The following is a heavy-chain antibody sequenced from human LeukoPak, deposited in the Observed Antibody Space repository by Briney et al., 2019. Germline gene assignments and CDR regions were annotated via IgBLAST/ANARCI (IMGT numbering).Heavy chain of an antibody. CDR3: ARDSQLELDS. CDR1: GYTFSMYG. CDR2: ITTYNENT. D-gene: IGHD1-26*01. Sequence: ASVKVSCKASGYTFSMYGISWVRQAPGQGLEWMGWITTYNENTNYAQKLQGRVTMSIDTSTSTAYMELRSLRYDDTAVYYCARDSQLELDSWGQGTLVTVSS. V-gene: IGHV1-18*01. J-gene: IGHJ5*01.